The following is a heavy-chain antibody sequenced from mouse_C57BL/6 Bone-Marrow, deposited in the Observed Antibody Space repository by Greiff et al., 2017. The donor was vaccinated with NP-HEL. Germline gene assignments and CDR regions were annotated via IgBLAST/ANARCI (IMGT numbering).Heavy chain of an antibody. V-gene: IGHV1-59*01. J-gene: IGHJ3*01. CDR1: GYTFTSYW. CDR2: IDPSDSYT. CDR3: ARRGDYDVIFFAY. Sequence: VQLQQPGAELVRPGTSVKLSCKASGYTFTSYWMHWVKQRPGQGLEWIGVIDPSDSYTNYNQKFKGKATLTVDTSSSTAYMQLSSLTSEDSAVYYCARRGDYDVIFFAYWGQGTLVTVSA. D-gene: IGHD2-4*01.